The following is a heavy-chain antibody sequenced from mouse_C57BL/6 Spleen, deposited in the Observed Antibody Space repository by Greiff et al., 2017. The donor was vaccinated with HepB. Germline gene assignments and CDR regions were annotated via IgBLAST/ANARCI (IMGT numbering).Heavy chain of an antibody. Sequence: EVQLQQSGPELVKPGASVKMSCKASGYTFTDYNMHWVKQSHGKSLEWIGYINPNNGGTSYNQKFKGKATLTVNKSSSTAYMELRSLTSEDSAVYDCARLLLRVSFDYWGQGTTLTVSS. V-gene: IGHV1-22*01. CDR3: ARLLLRVSFDY. CDR1: GYTFTDYN. D-gene: IGHD1-1*01. CDR2: INPNNGGT. J-gene: IGHJ2*01.